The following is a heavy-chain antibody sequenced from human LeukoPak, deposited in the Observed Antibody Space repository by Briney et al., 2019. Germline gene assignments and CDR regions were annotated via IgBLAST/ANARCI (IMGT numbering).Heavy chain of an antibody. CDR3: ARDGPAYYDSSGYSDY. V-gene: IGHV3-48*03. Sequence: PGGSLRLSCAASGFTFSNYEMNWVRQAPGKGLEWVSYISTSGSTIYYADSAKGRFTISRDNAKNSLYLQMNSLRAEDTAVYYCARDGPAYYDSSGYSDYWGRGILVTVSS. D-gene: IGHD3-22*01. J-gene: IGHJ4*02. CDR2: ISTSGSTI. CDR1: GFTFSNYE.